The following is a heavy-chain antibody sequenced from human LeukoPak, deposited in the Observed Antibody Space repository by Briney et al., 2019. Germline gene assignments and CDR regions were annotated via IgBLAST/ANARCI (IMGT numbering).Heavy chain of an antibody. D-gene: IGHD3-10*01. CDR2: INHSGST. V-gene: IGHV4-34*01. CDR1: GGSFTGYY. CDR3: ARGLWRGVITTLGY. J-gene: IGHJ4*02. Sequence: PSETLSLTCAVYGGSFTGYYWCWIRPPPREGLEWIGEINHSGSTNYNVSPQSRVTTSIDTSKNQFSLKLNSVTAADTAVYYCARGLWRGVITTLGYWGQGTLVTVSS.